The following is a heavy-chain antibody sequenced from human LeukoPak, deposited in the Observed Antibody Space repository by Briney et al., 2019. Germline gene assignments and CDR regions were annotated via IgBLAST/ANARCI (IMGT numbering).Heavy chain of an antibody. V-gene: IGHV3-48*04. CDR3: ARGYYDSSGYPVSPDY. J-gene: IGHJ4*02. CDR1: EFAFRNYA. CDR2: ISSSGSTI. Sequence: GGSLRLSCAASEFAFRNYAMNWVRQSPGKGLEWVSYISSSGSTIYYADSVKGRFTISRDNAKNSLYLQMNSLRAEDTAVYYCARGYYDSSGYPVSPDYWGQGTLVTVSS. D-gene: IGHD3-22*01.